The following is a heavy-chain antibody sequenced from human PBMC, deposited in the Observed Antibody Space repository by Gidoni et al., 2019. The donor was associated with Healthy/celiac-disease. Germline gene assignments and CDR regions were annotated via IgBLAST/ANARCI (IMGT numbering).Heavy chain of an antibody. V-gene: IGHV4-61*02. Sequence: QVQLQESGPGLVKPSQTLSLTCTVSGCSISSGSYYWSWIRQPAGKGLEWIGRIYTSGSTNYNPSLKSRVTISVDTSKNQFSLKLSSVTAADTAVYYCAREEQWLVFDYWGQGTLVTVSS. CDR1: GCSISSGSYY. CDR2: IYTSGST. J-gene: IGHJ4*02. D-gene: IGHD6-19*01. CDR3: AREEQWLVFDY.